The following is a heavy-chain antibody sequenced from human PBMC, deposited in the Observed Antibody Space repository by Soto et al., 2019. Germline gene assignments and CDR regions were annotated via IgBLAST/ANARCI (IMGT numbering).Heavy chain of an antibody. Sequence: QVQLVQSGGEVKRPGASVKVSCKTSGYTFSNYGITWVRQAPGQPLEWLGWISLYSDGTNYAQKFQGRVSMTTDTSTTTAYIELRSLRSDDTAVYYCARVVPGAEAWFGPWGRGTLVTVSS. D-gene: IGHD2-2*01. V-gene: IGHV1-18*01. CDR2: ISLYSDGT. CDR3: ARVVPGAEAWFGP. J-gene: IGHJ5*02. CDR1: GYTFSNYG.